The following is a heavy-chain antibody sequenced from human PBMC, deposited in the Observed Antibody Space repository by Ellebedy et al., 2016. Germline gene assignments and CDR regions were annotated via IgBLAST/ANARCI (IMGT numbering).Heavy chain of an antibody. CDR1: GFSFSDNW. V-gene: IGHV3-7*03. Sequence: GESLKISCVASGFSFSDNWMDWVRQAPEKGLEWVASIKQDESDKKYVDPVKGRFTISRDNAKNSVSLQMNSLRAEDTAMYYCARSGVPNRDDIWFDPWGQGTLVTVSA. CDR3: ARSGVPNRDDIWFDP. J-gene: IGHJ5*02. D-gene: IGHD1-1*01. CDR2: IKQDESDK.